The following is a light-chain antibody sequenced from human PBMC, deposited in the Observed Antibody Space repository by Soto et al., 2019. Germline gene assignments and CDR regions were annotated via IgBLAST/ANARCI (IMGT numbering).Light chain of an antibody. CDR1: SSDVGRHNL. Sequence: QSALTQPASGSGSPGQSITISCTGTSSDVGRHNLVSWYQQHPGQAPKLMIYEVSKRPLGVSARFSASNSGNTASLTISGLQAEDEADYYCCSYGGSRAVFGGGTQLTVL. V-gene: IGLV2-23*02. CDR2: EVS. CDR3: CSYGGSRAV. J-gene: IGLJ7*01.